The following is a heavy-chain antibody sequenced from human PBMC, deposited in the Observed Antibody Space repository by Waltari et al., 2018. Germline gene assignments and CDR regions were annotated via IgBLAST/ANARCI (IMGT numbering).Heavy chain of an antibody. CDR3: VRSDYGDYVGGYY. Sequence: EVQLVESGGGLVKPGGSLRLSCAASGFTFSDYTMRWVRQTPGNRLEWVSSISSSSSFIYYADSVKGRFTISRDNAKNSLFLQMNSLRAEDTSVYYCVRSDYGDYVGGYYWGQGTVVTVSS. V-gene: IGHV3-21*01. CDR1: GFTFSDYT. D-gene: IGHD4-17*01. CDR2: ISSSSSFI. J-gene: IGHJ4*02.